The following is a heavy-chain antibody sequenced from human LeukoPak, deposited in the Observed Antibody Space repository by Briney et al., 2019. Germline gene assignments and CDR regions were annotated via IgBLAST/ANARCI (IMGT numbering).Heavy chain of an antibody. CDR3: ARSIAAAPLDY. CDR1: GFTFSSYS. D-gene: IGHD6-13*01. CDR2: ISSSSSYI. J-gene: IGHJ4*02. Sequence: GGSLRLSCAASGFTFSSYSMNWVRQAPGKGLEWVSSISSSSSYIYYADSVEGRFTISRDNAKNSLYLQMNSLRAEDTAVYYCARSIAAAPLDYWGQGTLVTVSS. V-gene: IGHV3-21*01.